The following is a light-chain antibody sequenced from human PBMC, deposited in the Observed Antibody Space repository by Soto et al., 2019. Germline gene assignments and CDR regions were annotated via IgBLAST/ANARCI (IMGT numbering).Light chain of an antibody. CDR1: QSVSSSY. J-gene: IGKJ5*01. CDR3: QQYGTSPIT. Sequence: EVVMTQSPATLSVSLGDRATLSCRASQSVSSSYLAWYQQKPGQAPRLLIYGASNRATGIPERFSGSGSGTDFTLTISSLEPEDFAVYYCQQYGTSPITFGQGTRLEIK. V-gene: IGKV3-20*01. CDR2: GAS.